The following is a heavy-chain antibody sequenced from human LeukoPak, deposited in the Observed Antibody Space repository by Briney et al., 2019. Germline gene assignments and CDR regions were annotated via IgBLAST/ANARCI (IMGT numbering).Heavy chain of an antibody. Sequence: GGSLRLSCAASGFTFSSYWMSWVRQAPGKGLEWVANIKQDGSEKYYVDSVKGRLTISRDNAKQSLYLQMNSLRVEDTAVYYCATSLGIDTTMVFDYWGQGILGTVSS. D-gene: IGHD5-18*01. CDR3: ATSLGIDTTMVFDY. CDR2: IKQDGSEK. J-gene: IGHJ4*02. CDR1: GFTFSSYW. V-gene: IGHV3-7*01.